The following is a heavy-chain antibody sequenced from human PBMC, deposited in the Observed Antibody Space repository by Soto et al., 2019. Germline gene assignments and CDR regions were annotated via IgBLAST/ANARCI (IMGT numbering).Heavy chain of an antibody. Sequence: SVKVSCKASGGTFSSYAISWVRQAPGQGLEWMGGIIPIFGTANYAQKFQGRVTITADKSTSTAYMELRSLRSDDTAVYYCARDGAFLAVVPAAIWSGYYYYGMDVWGQGTTVTVSS. CDR1: GGTFSSYA. J-gene: IGHJ6*02. CDR2: IIPIFGTA. V-gene: IGHV1-69*06. CDR3: ARDGAFLAVVPAAIWSGYYYYGMDV. D-gene: IGHD2-2*01.